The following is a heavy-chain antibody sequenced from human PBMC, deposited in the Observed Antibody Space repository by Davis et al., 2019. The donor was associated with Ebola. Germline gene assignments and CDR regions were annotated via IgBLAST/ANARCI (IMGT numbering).Heavy chain of an antibody. Sequence: PGGSLRLSCAASGFTFSLSDMNWVRQAPGRELEWVSSITSRSGYIYYADSVKGRFTISRDNAKNSLHLQLNSLRAEDTAVYYCVSTRDYGDYGMDVWGQGTTVTVSS. D-gene: IGHD4-17*01. V-gene: IGHV3-21*06. CDR1: GFTFSLSD. CDR2: ITSRSGYI. J-gene: IGHJ6*02. CDR3: VSTRDYGDYGMDV.